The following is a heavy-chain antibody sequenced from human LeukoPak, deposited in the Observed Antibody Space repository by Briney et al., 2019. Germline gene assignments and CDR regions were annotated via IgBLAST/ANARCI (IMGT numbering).Heavy chain of an antibody. CDR3: AKSHGDEYYYYYGMDV. V-gene: IGHV3-30*02. J-gene: IGHJ6*02. CDR2: IWYDGSNK. D-gene: IGHD4-17*01. CDR1: GFTFSYHG. Sequence: GGSLRLSCVGSGFTFSYHGLHRVRQAPGKGLEWVSLIWYDGSNKYYADSVKGRFTISRDDSKNTLYLQMNSLRAEDTAVYYCAKSHGDEYYYYYGMDVWGQGTTVTVS.